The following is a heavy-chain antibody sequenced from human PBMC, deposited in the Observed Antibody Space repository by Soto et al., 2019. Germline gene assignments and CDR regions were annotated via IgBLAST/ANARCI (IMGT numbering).Heavy chain of an antibody. J-gene: IGHJ5*01. D-gene: IGHD3-22*01. CDR2: IYYSGRT. CDR1: GGSIRDCY. V-gene: IGHV4-59*12. Sequence: PSETLSLTCTVSGGSIRDCYWTWIRQPPGKGLEWIGYIYYSGRTNYNPSLKSRVSISVDTSKNQFSLTLSAVTAADTAMYYCSTRAYDTNGYYRFDPWGQGTLVTVSS. CDR3: STRAYDTNGYYRFDP.